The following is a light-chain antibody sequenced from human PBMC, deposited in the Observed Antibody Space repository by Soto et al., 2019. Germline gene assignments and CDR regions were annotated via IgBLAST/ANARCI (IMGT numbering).Light chain of an antibody. Sequence: QSALTQPASVSGSPGQSITISCTGTSSDVGRYNLVSWYQQHPGEAPKLMIYEGNKRPSGVSDRFSGSKSGNTASLTISGLQAEDEADYYCCSHAGVSTYVFGTGTKLTVL. CDR3: CSHAGVSTYV. V-gene: IGLV2-23*01. J-gene: IGLJ1*01. CDR2: EGN. CDR1: SSDVGRYNL.